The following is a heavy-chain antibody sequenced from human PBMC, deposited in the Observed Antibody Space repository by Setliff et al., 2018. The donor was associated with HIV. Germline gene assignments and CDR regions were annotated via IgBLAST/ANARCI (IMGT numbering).Heavy chain of an antibody. Sequence: ASVKVSCKASGYTFTSYAMHWVRQAPAKGLEWMGWINPFNGNTKYAQKFQGRVTMTTDASTSTAYMEVRSLGSDDTAVYYCARDGGFDPWGQGTLVTVSS. D-gene: IGHD2-15*01. CDR1: GYTFTSYA. V-gene: IGHV1-18*01. CDR3: ARDGGFDP. CDR2: INPFNGNT. J-gene: IGHJ5*02.